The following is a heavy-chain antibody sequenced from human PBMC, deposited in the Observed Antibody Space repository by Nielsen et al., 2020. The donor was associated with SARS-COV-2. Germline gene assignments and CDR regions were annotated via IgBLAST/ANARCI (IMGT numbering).Heavy chain of an antibody. D-gene: IGHD3-3*01. CDR1: GFTFSSYD. V-gene: IGHV3-13*01. J-gene: IGHJ6*02. CDR2: IGTAGDT. CDR3: ARDQGTAGITIFGVVTRKSYYYGMDV. Sequence: GGSLRLSCAASGFTFSSYDMHWVRQAPGKGLEWVSAIGTAGDTYYPGSVKGRFTISRENAKNSLYLQMNSLRAGDTAVYYCARDQGTAGITIFGVVTRKSYYYGMDVWGQGTTVTVSS.